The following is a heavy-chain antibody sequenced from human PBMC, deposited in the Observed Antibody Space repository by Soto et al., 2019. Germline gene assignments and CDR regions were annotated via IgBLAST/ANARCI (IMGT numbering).Heavy chain of an antibody. CDR2: IIPMFAAT. CDR1: GGSFSDFA. J-gene: IGHJ4*02. D-gene: IGHD4-4*01. V-gene: IGHV1-69*01. CDR3: ARGGIVALPAALSSYDDYTNYRFDS. Sequence: QVQLAQSGAEVRKPGSSVKVSCRASGGSFSDFAFSWVRQAPGQGLEWMGGIIPMFAATKYAQRFQDRVTITADASPKTVYLALRSLTSDDSAVYYCARGGIVALPAALSSYDDYTNYRFDSCGQGTLGSVSS.